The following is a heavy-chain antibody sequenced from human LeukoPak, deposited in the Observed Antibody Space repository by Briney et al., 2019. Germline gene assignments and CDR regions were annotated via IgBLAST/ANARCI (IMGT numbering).Heavy chain of an antibody. J-gene: IGHJ4*02. CDR2: ILYEGSVK. V-gene: IGHV3-30-3*01. CDR3: ARGISSSWTTFDL. D-gene: IGHD2-15*01. CDR1: GFIFSVYS. Sequence: PGGSLRLSCEASGFIFSVYSMHWVRQAPGKGLEWVALILYEGSVKFYAPSVKGRFTFSRDNSKNMLYLEMDNLRGNDTAVYYCARGISSSWTTFDLWGQGTVVTVSS.